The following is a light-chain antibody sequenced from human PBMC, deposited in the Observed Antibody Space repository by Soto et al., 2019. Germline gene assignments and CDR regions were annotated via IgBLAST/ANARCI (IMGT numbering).Light chain of an antibody. CDR1: DIGSKT. J-gene: IGLJ1*01. CDR3: QVWDSTSDLLYV. CDR2: DDS. V-gene: IGLV3-21*02. Sequence: SYELTQPPSLAVAPGQTARITCGGNDIGSKTVHWYQQKQGQAPVMVVYDDSARPSGIPERFSGYNSGNTATLTISRVEAGDEADFYCQVWDSTSDLLYVFGTGNKVTVL.